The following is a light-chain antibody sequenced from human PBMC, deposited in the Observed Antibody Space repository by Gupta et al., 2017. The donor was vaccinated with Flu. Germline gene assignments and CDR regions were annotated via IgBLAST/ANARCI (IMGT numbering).Light chain of an antibody. J-gene: IGLJ1*01. CDR1: SSDVGTYDR. V-gene: IGLV2-18*02. CDR3: SSYTCSSTYV. CDR2: EVS. Sequence: TSSDVGTYDRVSWYQQPPGTAPKRMIYEVSSLNPGVPARFFGCKAGNADSATISGLQGEDEADDYCSSYTCSSTYVFGTGTKVTVL.